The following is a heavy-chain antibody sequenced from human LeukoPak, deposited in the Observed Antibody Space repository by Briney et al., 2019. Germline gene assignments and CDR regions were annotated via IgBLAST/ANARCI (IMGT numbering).Heavy chain of an antibody. CDR2: ISSSSSYI. J-gene: IGHJ3*02. CDR3: ARGGQWLPNAFDI. V-gene: IGHV3-21*01. D-gene: IGHD6-19*01. CDR1: RFTFSSYS. Sequence: GGSLRLSCAAPRFTFSSYSMNWVRQAPGKGLEWVSSISSSSSYIYYADSVKGRFTISRDNAKNSLYLQMNSLRAEDTAVYYCARGGQWLPNAFDIWGQGTMVTVSS.